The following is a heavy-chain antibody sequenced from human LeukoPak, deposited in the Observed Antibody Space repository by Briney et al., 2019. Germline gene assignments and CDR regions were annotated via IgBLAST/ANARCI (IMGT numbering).Heavy chain of an antibody. CDR3: ARADVVVPAAMLVYYYGMDV. Sequence: KAGGSLRLSCAASGLTFSDYYMSWIRQAPGKGLEWVSYISSSGSTIYYADSVKGRFTISRDNAKNSLYLQMNSLRAEDTAVYYCARADVVVPAAMLVYYYGMDVWGQGTTVTVSS. D-gene: IGHD2-2*01. V-gene: IGHV3-11*01. CDR2: ISSSGSTI. J-gene: IGHJ6*02. CDR1: GLTFSDYY.